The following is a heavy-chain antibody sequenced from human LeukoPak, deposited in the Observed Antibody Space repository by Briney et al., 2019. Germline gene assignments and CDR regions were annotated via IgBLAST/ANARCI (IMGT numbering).Heavy chain of an antibody. J-gene: IGHJ5*02. V-gene: IGHV3-23*01. Sequence: PGGSLRLSCAASGFTFSTSAMTWVRQAPGKGLEWVSGISGSGVTDYADSVKGRFTISRDNAKNSLYLQMNSLRAEDTAVYYCARVYYDSSGLLPWGQGTLVTVSS. CDR2: ISGSGVT. D-gene: IGHD3-22*01. CDR3: ARVYYDSSGLLP. CDR1: GFTFSTSA.